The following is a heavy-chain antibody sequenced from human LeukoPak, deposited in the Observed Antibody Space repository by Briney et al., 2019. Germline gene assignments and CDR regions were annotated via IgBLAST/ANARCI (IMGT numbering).Heavy chain of an antibody. CDR2: INDGGDST. V-gene: IGHV3-23*01. Sequence: PGGSLRLSCAASGFTFSSYAMSWVRQAPGKGLEWVSAINDGGDSTYYADSVKGRFTISRDNSKNTLYLQMNSLRAEDTAVYYCARGLYDSSGYYYFPHYWGQGTLVTVSS. CDR3: ARGLYDSSGYYYFPHY. D-gene: IGHD3-22*01. J-gene: IGHJ4*02. CDR1: GFTFSSYA.